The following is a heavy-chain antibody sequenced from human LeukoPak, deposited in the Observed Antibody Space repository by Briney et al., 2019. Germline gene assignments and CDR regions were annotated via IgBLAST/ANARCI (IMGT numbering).Heavy chain of an antibody. CDR2: ISGTVGST. V-gene: IGHV3-23*01. J-gene: IGHJ6*02. D-gene: IGHD3-22*01. CDR3: AKDDTPYYYDSSGYYLYGMDV. Sequence: GGSLRLSCAASVFTLSIYAMSWVRQALGNRREWVSAISGTVGSTCYADYLKARVTISRDNSKNTLYLQMNSLRAEDTAVYYCAKDDTPYYYDSSGYYLYGMDVWGQGTTVTVSS. CDR1: VFTLSIYA.